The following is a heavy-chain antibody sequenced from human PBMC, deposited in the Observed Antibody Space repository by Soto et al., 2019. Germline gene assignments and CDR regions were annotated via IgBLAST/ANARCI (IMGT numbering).Heavy chain of an antibody. J-gene: IGHJ6*03. Sequence: ASETLSLTCTVSGGSISSYYWSWIRQPPGKGLEWIGYIYYSGSTNYNPSLKSRVTISVDTSKNQFSLKLSSVTAADTAVYYCARDSEDPTYYDFWSGYYTRYYYMDVWGKGTTVTVSS. CDR1: GGSISSYY. D-gene: IGHD3-3*01. CDR2: IYYSGST. CDR3: ARDSEDPTYYDFWSGYYTRYYYMDV. V-gene: IGHV4-59*01.